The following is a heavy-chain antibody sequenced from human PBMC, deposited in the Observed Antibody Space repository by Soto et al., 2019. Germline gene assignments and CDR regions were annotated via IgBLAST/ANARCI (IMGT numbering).Heavy chain of an antibody. D-gene: IGHD6-6*01. J-gene: IGHJ4*02. CDR2: ISGSDDST. Sequence: GGSLRLSCXASGFTFSSYAMSWVRQAPGKGLEWVSVISGSDDSTYYADSVKGRFTISRDNSKNTLYLQMNSLRAEDTAVYYCAKRSSSSTLDYWGQGTLVTVSS. CDR3: AKRSSSSTLDY. V-gene: IGHV3-23*01. CDR1: GFTFSSYA.